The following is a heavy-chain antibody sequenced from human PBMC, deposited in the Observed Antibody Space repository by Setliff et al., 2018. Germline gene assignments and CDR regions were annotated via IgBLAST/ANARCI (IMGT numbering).Heavy chain of an antibody. J-gene: IGHJ5*01. CDR3: ARIKWFGETDCFDS. V-gene: IGHV4-59*12. D-gene: IGHD3-10*01. CDR2: IYYSGST. CDR1: GGSISSYY. Sequence: PSETLSLTCTVSGGSISSYYWSWIRQPPGKGLEWIGYIYYSGSTNYNPSLKSRVTMSVDTSKNQFSLKLNSLTAADTAVYYCARIKWFGETDCFDSWGQGTLVTVSS.